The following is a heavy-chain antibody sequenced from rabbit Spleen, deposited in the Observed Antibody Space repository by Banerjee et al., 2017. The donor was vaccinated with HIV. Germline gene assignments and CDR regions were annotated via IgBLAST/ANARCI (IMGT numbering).Heavy chain of an antibody. CDR2: IDTGSSGFT. V-gene: IGHV1S40*01. D-gene: IGHD1-1*01. CDR1: GFSFSSSDY. Sequence: QSLGESGGDLVKPGASLTLTCTASGFSFSSSDYMCWVRQAPGKGLEWIACIDTGSSGFTYFATWAKGRFTISKTSSTTVTLQVTRLTAADTATYFCARDTSSSFSSYGMDLWGPGTLVTVS. CDR3: ARDTSSSFSSYGMDL. J-gene: IGHJ6*01.